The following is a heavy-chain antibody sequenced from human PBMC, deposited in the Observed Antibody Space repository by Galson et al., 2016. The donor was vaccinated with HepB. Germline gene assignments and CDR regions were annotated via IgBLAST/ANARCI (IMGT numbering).Heavy chain of an antibody. J-gene: IGHJ4*02. CDR2: IYQTGTA. Sequence: SETLSLTCAVSGGSISNNYCWSWVRQSPGKGLEWIGEIYQTGTANYNPSFTSRATISVDTSKNQISLRLGSVTAGDTAVYYCTRATLGTTATMAFDYWGQGTLVSVSS. CDR3: TRATLGTTATMAFDY. D-gene: IGHD1-26*01. V-gene: IGHV4-4*02. CDR1: GGSISNNYC.